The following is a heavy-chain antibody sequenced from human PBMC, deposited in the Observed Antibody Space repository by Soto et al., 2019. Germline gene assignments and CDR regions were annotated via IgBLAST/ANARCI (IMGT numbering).Heavy chain of an antibody. J-gene: IGHJ4*02. D-gene: IGHD2-21*02. CDR3: ARVPESLYCGGDCYQYYFDY. CDR1: GGSFSGYY. V-gene: IGHV4-34*01. Sequence: PSETLSLTCAVYGGSFSGYYWSWIRQPPGKGLEWIGEINHSGSTNYNPSLKSRVTISVDTSKNQFSLKLSSVTAADTAVYYCARVPESLYCGGDCYQYYFDYWGQGTLVTVSS. CDR2: INHSGST.